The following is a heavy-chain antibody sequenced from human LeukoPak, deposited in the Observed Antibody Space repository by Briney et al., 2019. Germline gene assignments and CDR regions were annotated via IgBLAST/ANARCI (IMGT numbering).Heavy chain of an antibody. V-gene: IGHV4-31*03. CDR3: ASLFTMVSPRYYYMDV. D-gene: IGHD3-10*01. CDR1: GGSISSGGYY. Sequence: PSETLSLTCTVSGGSISSGGYYWSWIRQHPGKGLEWIGYIYYSGSTYYNPSLKSRVTISVDTSKNQFSLKLSSVTAADTAVYYCASLFTMVSPRYYYMDVWGKGTTVTVSS. CDR2: IYYSGST. J-gene: IGHJ6*03.